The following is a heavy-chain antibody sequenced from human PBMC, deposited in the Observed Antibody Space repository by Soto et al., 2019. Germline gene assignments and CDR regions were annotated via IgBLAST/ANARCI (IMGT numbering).Heavy chain of an antibody. D-gene: IGHD6-19*01. Sequence: GGSLRLSCAASGFTFSSYGMHWVRQAPGKGLEWVAVISYDGSNKYYADSVKGRFTISRDNSKNTLYLQMNSLRAEDTAVYYCAKDPYSSGWYYFDYWGQGTLVTVSS. CDR1: GFTFSSYG. J-gene: IGHJ4*02. CDR2: ISYDGSNK. V-gene: IGHV3-30*18. CDR3: AKDPYSSGWYYFDY.